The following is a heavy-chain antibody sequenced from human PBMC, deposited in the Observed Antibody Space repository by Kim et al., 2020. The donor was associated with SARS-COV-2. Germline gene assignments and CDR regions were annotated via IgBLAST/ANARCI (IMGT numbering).Heavy chain of an antibody. V-gene: IGHV4-59*01. Sequence: STNYNPSLKSRVTISVDTSKNQFSLKLSSVTAADTAVYYCARERGGYPTLWGQGTLVTVSS. D-gene: IGHD1-26*01. J-gene: IGHJ4*02. CDR3: ARERGGYPTL. CDR2: ST.